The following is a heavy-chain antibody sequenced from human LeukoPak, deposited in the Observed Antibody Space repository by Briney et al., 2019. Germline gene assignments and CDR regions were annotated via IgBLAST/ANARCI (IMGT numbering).Heavy chain of an antibody. D-gene: IGHD3-16*01. CDR1: GGSISSYY. J-gene: IGHJ4*02. Sequence: SETLSLACTVSGGSISSYYWSWIRQPPGKGLEWIGYIYYSGSTNYNPSLKSRVTISVDTSKNQFSLKLSSVTAADTAVYYGARVNRGGAVDYWGQGTLVTVSS. V-gene: IGHV4-59*01. CDR2: IYYSGST. CDR3: ARVNRGGAVDY.